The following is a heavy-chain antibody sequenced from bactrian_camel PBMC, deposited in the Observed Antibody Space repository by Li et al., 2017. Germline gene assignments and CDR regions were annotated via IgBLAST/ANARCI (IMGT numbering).Heavy chain of an antibody. V-gene: IGHV3S32*01. CDR2: IRRDGGET. Sequence: QLVGSGGGSVQAGGSLRLSCKVSGHSRGSNCVGWYRLPPGRAPAEREGIAAIRRDGGETWYAASVKGRFTISRDNARNTLYLQMNSLKPEDTAMYYCAVGRRSYSGYCGTSQEHGFWGQVTQVTVS. D-gene: IGHD4*01. CDR3: AVGRRSYSGYCGTSQEHGF. CDR1: GHSRGSNC. J-gene: IGHJ4*01.